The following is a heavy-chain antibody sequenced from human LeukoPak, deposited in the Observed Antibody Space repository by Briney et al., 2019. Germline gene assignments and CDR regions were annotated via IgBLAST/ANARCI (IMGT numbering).Heavy chain of an antibody. D-gene: IGHD3-10*01. CDR1: GGSISSYY. CDR3: ARGRYYGSGSYYGRFDY. V-gene: IGHV4-59*12. J-gene: IGHJ4*02. Sequence: SETLSLTCTVSGGSISSYYWSWIRQPPGKGLEWIGYIYYSGSTNYNPSLKSRVTISVDTSKNQFSLKLSSVTAADTAVYYCARGRYYGSGSYYGRFDYWGQGTLVTVSS. CDR2: IYYSGST.